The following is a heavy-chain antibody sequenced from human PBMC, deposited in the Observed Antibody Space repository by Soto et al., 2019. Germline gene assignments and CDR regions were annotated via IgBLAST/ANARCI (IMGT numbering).Heavy chain of an antibody. Sequence: ASVKVSCKASGYTFSTHAMHWVRQAPGQSLEWTGWLNGGTGQTRYSQKFQDRVIITRDTSASTGYMELSSLTSEDTAVYYCARGKGMEENYFYYGLDIWGQGTTVTVSS. CDR2: LNGGTGQT. CDR3: ARGKGMEENYFYYGLDI. V-gene: IGHV1-3*01. J-gene: IGHJ6*02. D-gene: IGHD1-1*01. CDR1: GYTFSTHA.